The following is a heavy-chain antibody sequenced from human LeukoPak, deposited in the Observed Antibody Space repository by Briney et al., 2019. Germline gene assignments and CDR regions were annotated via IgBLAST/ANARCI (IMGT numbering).Heavy chain of an antibody. J-gene: IGHJ6*02. CDR1: GFTFADYT. CDR2: IRSNAHGEAP. Sequence: PGRSLRLSCAASGFTFADYTLNWVRQAPGKGLEWVGFIRSNAHGEAPEYAASVKDRFIISRDDSKSTAYLQMNSLKTDDTAVFYCTRAYVGPTSVGYYGMDVWGQGTTVTVSS. D-gene: IGHD1-26*01. V-gene: IGHV3-49*04. CDR3: TRAYVGPTSVGYYGMDV.